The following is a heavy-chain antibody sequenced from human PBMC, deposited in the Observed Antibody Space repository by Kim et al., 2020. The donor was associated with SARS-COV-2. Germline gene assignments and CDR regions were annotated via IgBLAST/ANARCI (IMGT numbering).Heavy chain of an antibody. D-gene: IGHD6-13*01. CDR3: ARSSKSGSWYYYYYYYGMDV. V-gene: IGHV4-39*01. Sequence: SETLSLTCTVFGGSISSSSYYWGWIRQPPGKGLEWIGSIYYSGSTYYNPSLKSRVTISVDTSKNQFSLKLSSVTAADTAVYYCARSSKSGSWYYYYYYYGMDVWGQGTTVTVSS. CDR2: IYYSGST. CDR1: GGSISSSSYY. J-gene: IGHJ6*02.